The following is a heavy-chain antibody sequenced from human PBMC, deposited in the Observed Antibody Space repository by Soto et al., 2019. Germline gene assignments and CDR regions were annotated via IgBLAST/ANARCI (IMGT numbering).Heavy chain of an antibody. Sequence: ASVKVSCKASGGTFSSYAISWVRQAPGQGLEWMGGIIPIFGTANYAQKFQGRVTITADESTSTAYMELSSLRSEDTAVYFCARARYGSGSYYNVEFEYWGQGTLVTVSS. CDR1: GGTFSSYA. CDR2: IIPIFGTA. J-gene: IGHJ4*02. D-gene: IGHD3-10*01. CDR3: ARARYGSGSYYNVEFEY. V-gene: IGHV1-69*13.